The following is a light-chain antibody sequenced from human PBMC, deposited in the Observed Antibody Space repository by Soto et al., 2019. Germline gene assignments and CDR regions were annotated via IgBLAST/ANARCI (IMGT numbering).Light chain of an antibody. V-gene: IGLV4-69*01. J-gene: IGLJ2*01. CDR2: LNSDGSH. CDR3: QTWATDIRV. CDR1: SGHRSYT. Sequence: QSVLTQSPSASASLGASVNLTCTLSSGHRSYTIAWHQQQPGKGPRYLMKLNSDGSHSKGDGIPDRFSGSRSGAERYLTISSLQSEDEADYYCQTWATDIRVFGGGTQLTVL.